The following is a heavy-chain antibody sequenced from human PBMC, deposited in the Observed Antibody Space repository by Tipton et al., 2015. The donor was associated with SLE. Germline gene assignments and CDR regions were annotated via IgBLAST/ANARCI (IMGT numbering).Heavy chain of an antibody. V-gene: IGHV4-39*07. CDR1: GASVSSSAYY. Sequence: TLSLTCTVSGASVSSSAYYWGWIRQPPGKGLEWIGTFYYGGRTFYNPSLKSRVTISADTSKNQFSLQLTSVTAADTAVYYCARDPNGGYGSFDYWGLGALVTVSS. J-gene: IGHJ4*02. CDR3: ARDPNGGYGSFDY. CDR2: FYYGGRT. D-gene: IGHD7-27*01.